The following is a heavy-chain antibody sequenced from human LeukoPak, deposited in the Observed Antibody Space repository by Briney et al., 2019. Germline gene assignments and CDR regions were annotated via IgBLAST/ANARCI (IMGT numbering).Heavy chain of an antibody. CDR2: IYYSGST. CDR1: GGSISSSSYY. Sequence: SETLSLTCTVSGGSISSSSYYWGWIRQPPGKGLEWIGSIYYSGSTYYNPSLKSRVTISVDTSKNQFSLKLSSVTAADTAVYYCAGQVVAAAGFFDYWGQGTLVTVSS. J-gene: IGHJ4*02. V-gene: IGHV4-39*01. CDR3: AGQVVAAAGFFDY. D-gene: IGHD6-13*01.